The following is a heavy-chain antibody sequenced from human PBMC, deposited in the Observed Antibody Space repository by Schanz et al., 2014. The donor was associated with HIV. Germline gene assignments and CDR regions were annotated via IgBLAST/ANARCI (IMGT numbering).Heavy chain of an antibody. V-gene: IGHV3-33*01. CDR1: GFTFSSYA. Sequence: QVQLVESGGSVVQPGRSLRLSCAASGFTFSSYAMHWVRQAPGKGLEWVAVIWFDGTNKFYADSVKGRFTISRDNSKNTLYLQMNSLRADDTAVYYCARDPPSLAADKGPFDYWGQGTLVTVSS. J-gene: IGHJ4*02. D-gene: IGHD6-13*01. CDR2: IWFDGTNK. CDR3: ARDPPSLAADKGPFDY.